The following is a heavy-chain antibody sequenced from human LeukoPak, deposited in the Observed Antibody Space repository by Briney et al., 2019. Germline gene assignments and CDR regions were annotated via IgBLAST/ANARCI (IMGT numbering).Heavy chain of an antibody. Sequence: GGSLRLSCAASGFTVSSSYMSWVRQAPGKGLEWVSVVYSGGSTYYVDSVKGRFTISRDNSKNTLYLQMNSLRAEDTAVYYCARLIGDSGYDNYFDYWGQGTLVTVSS. V-gene: IGHV3-53*01. D-gene: IGHD5-12*01. CDR3: ARLIGDSGYDNYFDY. J-gene: IGHJ4*02. CDR2: VYSGGST. CDR1: GFTVSSSY.